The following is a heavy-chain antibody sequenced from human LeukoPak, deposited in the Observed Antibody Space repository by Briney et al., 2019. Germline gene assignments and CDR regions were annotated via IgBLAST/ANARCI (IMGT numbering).Heavy chain of an antibody. Sequence: GGSLRLSCAASGFTFDDYGMSWVRQAPGKGLEWVSSISSSSYIYYADSVKGRFTISRDNAKNSLYLQMNSLRAEDTAVYYCASSSPGGYWGQGTLVTVSS. CDR3: ASSSPGGY. D-gene: IGHD6-6*01. V-gene: IGHV3-69-1*01. CDR2: ISSSSYI. J-gene: IGHJ4*02. CDR1: GFTFDDYG.